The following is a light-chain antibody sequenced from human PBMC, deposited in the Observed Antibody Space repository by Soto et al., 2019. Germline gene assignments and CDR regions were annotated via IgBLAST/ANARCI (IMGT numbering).Light chain of an antibody. CDR1: QSISNW. Sequence: DIHMTQSPSTLPASVGDRVTITCRASQSISNWLAWYQQKPGKAPNLLIYDASSLQSGVPSRFSGRGSGTDFTLTSSSLQPEDFATYYCQQANSFPITFGQGTRLEIK. CDR3: QQANSFPIT. CDR2: DAS. V-gene: IGKV1-12*01. J-gene: IGKJ5*01.